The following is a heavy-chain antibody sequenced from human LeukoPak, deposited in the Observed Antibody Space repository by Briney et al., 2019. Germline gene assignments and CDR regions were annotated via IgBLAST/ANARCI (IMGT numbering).Heavy chain of an antibody. J-gene: IGHJ4*02. CDR2: ISPHNGNT. CDR1: GYTFISYG. D-gene: IGHD6-19*01. CDR3: ARAWIAVAGPGTSDY. Sequence: ASVKVSCKASGYTFISYGINWVRQAPGQGLEWMGWISPHNGNTNYAQKLQGRVTMTTDTPTSTAYMEVRSLRSDDTAVYYCARAWIAVAGPGTSDYWGQGTLVMVSS. V-gene: IGHV1-18*01.